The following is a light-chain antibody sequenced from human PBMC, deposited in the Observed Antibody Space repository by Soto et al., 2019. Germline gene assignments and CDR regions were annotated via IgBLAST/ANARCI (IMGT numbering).Light chain of an antibody. CDR1: QGISSW. CDR2: KAS. J-gene: IGKJ2*01. CDR3: QQYNSYSRT. Sequence: DIQMTQSPSTLSASVGDRVTITCRASQGISSWLAWYQQKPGKAPKLLIYKASSLESGVPSRFSGSGSGTEFTLTISSLQPDDFAPYYCQQYNSYSRTFGQGTKLEIK. V-gene: IGKV1-5*03.